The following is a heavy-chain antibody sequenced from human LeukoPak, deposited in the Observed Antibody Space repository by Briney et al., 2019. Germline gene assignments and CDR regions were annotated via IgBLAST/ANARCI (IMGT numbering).Heavy chain of an antibody. Sequence: GGSLRLSCAASGFTFSSYAMHWVRQAPGKGLEWVAVISYDGSNKYYADSVKGRFTISRDNSKNTLYLQMNSLRAEDTAVYYCAREATRVTLYAFDIWGQGTMVTVSS. CDR3: AREATRVTLYAFDI. J-gene: IGHJ3*02. D-gene: IGHD4-23*01. V-gene: IGHV3-30-3*01. CDR1: GFTFSSYA. CDR2: ISYDGSNK.